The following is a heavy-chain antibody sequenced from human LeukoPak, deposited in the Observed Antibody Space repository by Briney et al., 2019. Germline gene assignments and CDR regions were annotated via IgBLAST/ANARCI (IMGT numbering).Heavy chain of an antibody. CDR2: IYYSGST. CDR1: GGSISSGGYY. D-gene: IGHD3-22*01. Sequence: NTSETLSLTCTVSGGSISSGGYYWSWIRQHPGKGLEWIGYIYYSGSTYYNPSLKSRVTISVDTSKNQFSLKLSSVTAADTAVYYCARVIDSSGGYFDYWGQGTLVTVSS. J-gene: IGHJ4*02. V-gene: IGHV4-31*03. CDR3: ARVIDSSGGYFDY.